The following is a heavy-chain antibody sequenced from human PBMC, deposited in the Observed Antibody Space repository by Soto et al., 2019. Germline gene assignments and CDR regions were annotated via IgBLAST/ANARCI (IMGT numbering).Heavy chain of an antibody. V-gene: IGHV3-23*01. CDR3: AKAPSSYDVGSGYTQNWFDP. Sequence: GVSLSLSCAASGFTFSSYAMSWVRQAPGKGLEWVSAISVSGGSTYYADSVKGRFTISRDNSKNTLYLQMNSLRAEDTAVYYCAKAPSSYDVGSGYTQNWFDPWGQGTLVTVSS. CDR1: GFTFSSYA. CDR2: ISVSGGST. D-gene: IGHD3-3*01. J-gene: IGHJ5*02.